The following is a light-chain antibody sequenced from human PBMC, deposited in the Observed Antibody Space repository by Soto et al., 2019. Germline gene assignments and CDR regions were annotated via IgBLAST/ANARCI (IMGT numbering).Light chain of an antibody. CDR1: SSNIGNNY. CDR3: ATWDSSLNVVV. Sequence: QSALTQPPSVSAAPGQKVTISCSGSSSNIGNNYVSWYQQLPGTAPKLLIYDNNKRPSGIPDRFSGSKSGTSATLGITGLQTGDEADYYCATWDSSLNVVVFGGGTKLTVL. CDR2: DNN. J-gene: IGLJ2*01. V-gene: IGLV1-51*01.